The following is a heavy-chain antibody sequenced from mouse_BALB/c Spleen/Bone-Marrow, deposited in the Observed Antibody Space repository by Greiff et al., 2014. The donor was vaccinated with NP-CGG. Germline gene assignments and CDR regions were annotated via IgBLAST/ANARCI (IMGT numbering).Heavy chain of an antibody. D-gene: IGHD2-4*01. V-gene: IGHV2-2*02. J-gene: IGHJ2*01. CDR2: IWSGGST. CDR3: ARNYDYDFDY. Sequence: QVQLKESGPGLVQPSQSLSLTCTVSGFSLNHYGVYWGRQSPGKGLEWLGVIWSGGSTDYNAAFISRLSISKDNSKSQVFFKMNSLQANDTAIYYCARNYDYDFDYWGQGTTLTVSS. CDR1: GFSLNHYG.